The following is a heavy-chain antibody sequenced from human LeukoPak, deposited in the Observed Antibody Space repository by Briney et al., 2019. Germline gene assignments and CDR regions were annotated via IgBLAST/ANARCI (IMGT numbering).Heavy chain of an antibody. J-gene: IGHJ4*02. V-gene: IGHV3-33*08. CDR2: IWFDGSKK. CDR3: ARDRVNLFDY. CDR1: GFTFSKAW. Sequence: GGSLRLSCAASGFTFSKAWMSWVRQAPGKGLEWVAVIWFDGSKKYYADSVKGRFTISRDDPKNTLYLQMNSLRAEDTAVYFCARDRVNLFDYWGQGALVTVSS. D-gene: IGHD1-14*01.